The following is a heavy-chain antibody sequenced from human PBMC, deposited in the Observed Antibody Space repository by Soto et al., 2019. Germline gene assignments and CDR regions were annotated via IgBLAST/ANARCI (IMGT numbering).Heavy chain of an antibody. Sequence: IPFPPWPVFWGSISSGGFHRSLIRQHPGKGLEWIGYIYYSGSTYYNPSLKSRVTISVDTSKNQFSLKLSSVTAADTAVYYCARDPGYWFDPWGQGTLVTVSS. V-gene: IGHV4-31*02. CDR3: ARDPGYWFDP. J-gene: IGHJ5*02. CDR2: IYYSGST. CDR1: WGSISSGGFH.